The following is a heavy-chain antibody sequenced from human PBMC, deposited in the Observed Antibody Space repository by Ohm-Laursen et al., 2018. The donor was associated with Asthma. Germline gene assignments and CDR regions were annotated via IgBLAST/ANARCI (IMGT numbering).Heavy chain of an antibody. CDR2: ISYDGSNK. Sequence: SLRLSCTASGFTFSSYAMHWVRQAPGKGLEWVAVISYDGSNKYYADSVKGRFTISRDNSKNTLYLQMNSLRAEDTAVYYCARGGEGWEIAAMDVWGQGTTVTVSS. J-gene: IGHJ6*02. V-gene: IGHV3-30-3*01. CDR3: ARGGEGWEIAAMDV. D-gene: IGHD1-26*01. CDR1: GFTFSSYA.